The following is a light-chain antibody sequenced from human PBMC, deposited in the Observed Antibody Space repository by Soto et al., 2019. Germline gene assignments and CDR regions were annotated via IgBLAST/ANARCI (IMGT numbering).Light chain of an antibody. CDR1: SSDVGGYNY. CDR2: DVS. J-gene: IGLJ2*01. Sequence: QSVLTQPASVSGSPGQSITISCTGTSSDVGGYNYVSWYQQHPGKAPKLMIYDVSNRPSGVSNRFSGSKSGNTASLTISGLQAEDEADYDCSPYTSSSTLVVFGGGTKLTVL. V-gene: IGLV2-14*01. CDR3: SPYTSSSTLVV.